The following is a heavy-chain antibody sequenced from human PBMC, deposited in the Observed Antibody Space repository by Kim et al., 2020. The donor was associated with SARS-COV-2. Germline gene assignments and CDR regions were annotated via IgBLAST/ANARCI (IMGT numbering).Heavy chain of an antibody. CDR2: TNHSGST. J-gene: IGHJ6*03. CDR1: GGSFSGYY. CDR3: ARTHSQLTTVTTPGGFYYYYMDV. Sequence: SETLSLTCAVYGGSFSGYYWSWIRQPPGKGLEWIGETNHSGSTNYNPSLKSRVTISVDTSKNQFSLKLSSVTAADTAVYYCARTHSQLTTVTTPGGFYYYYMDVWGKGTTVTVSS. D-gene: IGHD4-17*01. V-gene: IGHV4-34*01.